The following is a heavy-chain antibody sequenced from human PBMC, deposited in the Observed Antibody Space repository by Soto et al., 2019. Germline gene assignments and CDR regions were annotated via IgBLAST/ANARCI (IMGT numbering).Heavy chain of an antibody. J-gene: IGHJ5*02. CDR3: ARAGVRGVIITEPNWFDP. CDR2: INQSGST. D-gene: IGHD3-10*01. CDR1: GGSFSGYY. V-gene: IGHV4-34*01. Sequence: SETLSLITAVYGGSFSGYYWSWIRQPPGKGLEWIGEINQSGSTNYNPSLKSRVTISVDTSKNQFSLKLSSVTAADTAVYYCARAGVRGVIITEPNWFDPWCQGPLVTVS.